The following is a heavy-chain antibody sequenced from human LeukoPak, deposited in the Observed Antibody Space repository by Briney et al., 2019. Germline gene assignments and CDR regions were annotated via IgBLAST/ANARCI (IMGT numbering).Heavy chain of an antibody. CDR3: AKDRRAVTHFDY. V-gene: IGHV3-48*01. J-gene: IGHJ4*02. D-gene: IGHD2-21*02. CDR2: IDTSSSTI. CDR1: GFTFSSYS. Sequence: GGSLRLSCVASGFTFSSYSMSWVRQAPGKGLEWVSYIDTSSSTIYYADSVKGRFTISRDNSKNTLYLQMNSLRAEDTAVYYCAKDRRAVTHFDYWGQGTLVTVSS.